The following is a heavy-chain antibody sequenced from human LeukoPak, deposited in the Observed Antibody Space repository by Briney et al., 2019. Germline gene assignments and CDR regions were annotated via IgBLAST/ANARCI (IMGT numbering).Heavy chain of an antibody. CDR2: MFPDGRT. CDR1: GFTVNDNY. CDR3: ASRGYSYGYDSRDY. J-gene: IGHJ4*02. Sequence: GGSLRLSCAVSGFTVNDNYMSWVRQAPGKALQWVSVMFPDGRTYYADSVKGRFTISRDNSKSTLYLQINSLRAEDTAVYYCASRGYSYGYDSRDYWGQGTLVTVSS. V-gene: IGHV3-53*01. D-gene: IGHD5-18*01.